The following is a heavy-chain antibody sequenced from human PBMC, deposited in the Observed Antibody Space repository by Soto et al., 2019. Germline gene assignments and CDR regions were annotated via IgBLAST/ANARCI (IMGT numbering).Heavy chain of an antibody. D-gene: IGHD2-21*02. V-gene: IGHV4-59*01. J-gene: IGHJ6*02. Sequence: QVQLQESGPGLVKPSETLSLTCTVSGGSSSGYYWSWIRQPPGKGLEWIGYMYNTGSTVYNPSFKSRVTISVDTSKNQFSLKLYSVTAADTAVYYCARDLWGYCGTDCYPLDVWGQGTTVTVYS. CDR3: ARDLWGYCGTDCYPLDV. CDR2: MYNTGST. CDR1: GGSSSGYY.